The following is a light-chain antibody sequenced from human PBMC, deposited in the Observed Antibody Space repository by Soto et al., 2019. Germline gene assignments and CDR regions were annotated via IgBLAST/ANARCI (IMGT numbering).Light chain of an antibody. CDR1: SSNIGAGYN. CDR2: HST. Sequence: QSVLTQPPSVSGAPGQRVTISCTGSSSNIGAGYNVQWYQQLPGTAPKLFIYHSTNRPSGVPDRFSASKSGTSASLTISGLQAEDEADYYCQSFDLSVSWVFGGGTQLTVL. J-gene: IGLJ3*02. CDR3: QSFDLSVSWV. V-gene: IGLV1-40*01.